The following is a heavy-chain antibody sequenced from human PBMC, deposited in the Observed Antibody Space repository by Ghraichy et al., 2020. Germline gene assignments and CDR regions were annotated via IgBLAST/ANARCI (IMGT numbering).Heavy chain of an antibody. CDR1: GYTFTSYG. Sequence: ASVKVSCKASGYTFTSYGISWVRQAPGQGLEWMGWISAYNGNTNYAQKLQGRVTMTTDTSTSTAYMELRSLRSDDTAVYYCARSPSRYNWNSYWYFDLWGRRTLVTVSS. CDR2: ISAYNGNT. J-gene: IGHJ2*01. CDR3: ARSPSRYNWNSYWYFDL. V-gene: IGHV1-18*01. D-gene: IGHD1-7*01.